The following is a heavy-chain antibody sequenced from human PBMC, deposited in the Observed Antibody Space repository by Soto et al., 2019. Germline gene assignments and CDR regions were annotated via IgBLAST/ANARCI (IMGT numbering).Heavy chain of an antibody. Sequence: SETLSLTCTVDSISTYYWSWIRQPPGKGLEWIGYIYYSGSTNYNPSLKSRVTISVDTSKNQFSLKLSSVTAEDTAVYYCAKEGGWLQSPRVRGYYYGMDVWGQGTTVTVSS. CDR1: SISTYY. J-gene: IGHJ6*02. CDR2: IYYSGST. CDR3: AKEGGWLQSPRVRGYYYGMDV. D-gene: IGHD5-12*01. V-gene: IGHV4-59*01.